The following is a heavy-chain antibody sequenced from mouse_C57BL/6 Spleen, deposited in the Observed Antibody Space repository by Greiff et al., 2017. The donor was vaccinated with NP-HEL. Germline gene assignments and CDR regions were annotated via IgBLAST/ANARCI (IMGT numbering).Heavy chain of an antibody. J-gene: IGHJ4*01. V-gene: IGHV1-62-2*01. CDR1: GYTFTEYT. Sequence: VQLQQSGAELVKPGASVKLSCKASGYTFTEYTIHWVKQRSGQGLEWIGWFYPGSGSIKYNEKFKDKATLTADKSSSTVYMELSRLTSEDSAVYFCARHGSTMITTRGYAMDYWGQGTSVTVSS. CDR3: ARHGSTMITTRGYAMDY. D-gene: IGHD2-4*01. CDR2: FYPGSGSI.